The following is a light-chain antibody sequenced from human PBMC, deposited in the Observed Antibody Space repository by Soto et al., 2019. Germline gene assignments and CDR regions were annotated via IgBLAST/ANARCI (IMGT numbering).Light chain of an antibody. CDR1: QTVTTNY. J-gene: IGKJ2*01. CDR2: GAS. V-gene: IGKV3-20*01. Sequence: ETVLTQSPGTLSLSPGETATLSCRASQTVTTNYLARYQQKPDQAPMLLIYGASSRAPGMPDRFSGSGSGTDFTLSISRLEPEDFAVYYCQQYGSSVFTFGQGTKLEI. CDR3: QQYGSSVFT.